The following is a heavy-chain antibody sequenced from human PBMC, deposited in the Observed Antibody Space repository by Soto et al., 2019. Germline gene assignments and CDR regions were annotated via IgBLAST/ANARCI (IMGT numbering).Heavy chain of an antibody. V-gene: IGHV3-21*01. J-gene: IGHJ3*02. CDR3: ARAPTVVTINDAFYI. D-gene: IGHD4-17*01. CDR1: GFTFSSYS. CDR2: ISSSSYI. Sequence: EVQLVESGGGLVKPGGSLRLSCAASGFTFSSYSMNWVRQAPGKGLEWVSSISSSSYIYYADSVKGRFTISRDNAKNSLYLQMNSLRAEDTAVYYCARAPTVVTINDAFYIWGQGTMVTVSS.